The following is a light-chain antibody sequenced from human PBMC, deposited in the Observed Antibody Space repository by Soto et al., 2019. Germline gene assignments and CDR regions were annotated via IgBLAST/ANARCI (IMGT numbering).Light chain of an antibody. CDR1: QSVDTN. CDR2: GAS. V-gene: IGKV3-15*01. J-gene: IGKJ5*01. CDR3: QQYDGWPPEIT. Sequence: EIVLTQSQATLSVSRLERSSLXSRTSQSVDTNLARYQQIPGQAPGLLLYGASTRATGVPARFSGSGSGTEFTLTISSLQSEDFAIYYCQQYDGWPPEITFGQGTRLEIK.